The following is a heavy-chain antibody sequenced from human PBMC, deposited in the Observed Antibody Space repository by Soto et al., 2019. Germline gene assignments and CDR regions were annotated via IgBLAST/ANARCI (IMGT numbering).Heavy chain of an antibody. CDR1: GYTLTELS. CDR3: ATDRSRGLRFLEWFRFDP. CDR2: FDPEDGET. V-gene: IGHV1-24*01. Sequence: GASVKVSCKVSGYTLTELSMHWVRRAPGKGLEWMGGFDPEDGETIYAQKFQGRVTMTEDTSTDTAYMELSSLRSEDTAVYYCATDRSRGLRFLEWFRFDPWGQGTLVTSPQ. J-gene: IGHJ5*02. D-gene: IGHD3-3*01.